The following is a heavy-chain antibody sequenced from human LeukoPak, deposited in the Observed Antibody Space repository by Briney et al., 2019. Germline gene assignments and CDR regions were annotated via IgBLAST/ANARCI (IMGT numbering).Heavy chain of an antibody. CDR3: ARVMSGYSYGIFDY. D-gene: IGHD5-18*01. V-gene: IGHV4-59*01. CDR2: IYYSGII. J-gene: IGHJ4*02. CDR1: GDSISTYY. Sequence: SETLSPTCTVSGDSISTYYWSWIRQPPGKGLEWIGYIYYSGIINYNSSLKSRVTISGDTSKKQFSLKLSSVTAADTAVYYCARVMSGYSYGIFDYWGQGTLVTVSS.